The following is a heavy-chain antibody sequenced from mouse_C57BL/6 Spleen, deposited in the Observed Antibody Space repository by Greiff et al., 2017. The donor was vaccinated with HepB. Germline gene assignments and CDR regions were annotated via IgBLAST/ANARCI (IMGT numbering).Heavy chain of an antibody. Sequence: VKLMESGPGLVQPSQSLSITCTVSGFSLTSYGVHWVRQSPGKGLEWLGVIWSGGSTDYNAAFISRLSISKDNSKSQVFFKMNSLQADDTAIYYCARYYGSRHWYFDVWGTGTTVTVSS. CDR1: GFSLTSYG. V-gene: IGHV2-2*01. CDR2: IWSGGST. CDR3: ARYYGSRHWYFDV. D-gene: IGHD1-1*01. J-gene: IGHJ1*03.